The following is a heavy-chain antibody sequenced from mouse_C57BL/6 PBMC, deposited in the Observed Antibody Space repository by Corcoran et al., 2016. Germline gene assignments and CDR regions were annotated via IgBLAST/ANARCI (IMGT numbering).Heavy chain of an antibody. V-gene: IGHV1-19*01. Sequence: EVQLQQSGPVLVKPGASVKMSCKASGYTFTDYYMNWVKQSHGKSLEWIGVINPYNGGTSYNQKFKGKATLTVDKSSSTAYMELNSLTSEDSAVYYCARDYYYGTVYWYFDVWGTGTTVTVSS. CDR1: GYTFTDYY. CDR3: ARDYYYGTVYWYFDV. CDR2: INPYNGGT. D-gene: IGHD1-1*01. J-gene: IGHJ1*03.